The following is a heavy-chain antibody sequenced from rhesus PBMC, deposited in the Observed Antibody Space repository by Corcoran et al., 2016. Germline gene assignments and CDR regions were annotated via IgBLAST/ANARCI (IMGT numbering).Heavy chain of an antibody. CDR3: ARHSSSYFDY. D-gene: IGHD6-19*01. CDR1: GGSISSSF. Sequence: QLQLQESGPGLVKPSETLSLPCAVSGGSISSSFCGWIRQAPGKGLEWIGYINGSGSSTNYNPSLKSRVTLSVDTSKNQLSLKLSSVTAADTAVYYCARHSSSYFDYWGQGVLVTVSS. CDR2: INGSGSST. J-gene: IGHJ4*01. V-gene: IGHV4-169*01.